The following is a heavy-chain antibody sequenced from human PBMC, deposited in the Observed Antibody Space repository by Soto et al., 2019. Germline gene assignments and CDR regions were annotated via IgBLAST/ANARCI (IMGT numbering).Heavy chain of an antibody. V-gene: IGHV4-59*07. Sequence: SDTLSLTCTVSGDSISSYYWSWIRQPPGKGLEWIGNIYYSGSTNYNPSLKSRVTISVDTSKNRFSLKLSSVTAADTAVYYCARSFRRYFDFDSWGQGTLVTVS. CDR2: IYYSGST. CDR3: ARSFRRYFDFDS. CDR1: GDSISSYY. D-gene: IGHD3-9*01. J-gene: IGHJ4*02.